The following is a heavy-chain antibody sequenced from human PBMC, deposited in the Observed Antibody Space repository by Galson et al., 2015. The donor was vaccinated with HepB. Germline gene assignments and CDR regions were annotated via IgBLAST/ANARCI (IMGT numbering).Heavy chain of an antibody. CDR3: ASSLITDGYNYDYFDY. D-gene: IGHD5-24*01. CDR1: GGTFSSYT. V-gene: IGHV1-69*02. J-gene: IGHJ4*02. CDR2: IIPILGIA. Sequence: SVKVSCKASGGTFSSYTISWVRQAPGQGLEWMGRIIPILGIANYAQKFQGRVTITADKSTSTAYMELSSLRSEDTAVYYCASSLITDGYNYDYFDYWGQGTLVTVSS.